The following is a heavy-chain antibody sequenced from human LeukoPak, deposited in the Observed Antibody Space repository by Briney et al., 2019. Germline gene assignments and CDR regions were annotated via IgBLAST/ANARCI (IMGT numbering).Heavy chain of an antibody. Sequence: SETLSLTCAVYGGSFSGYYWSCIHQPPGKGLEWIGEINHSGSTNYNPSLKSRLTISVDTSKNQFSLKLNSVTAADTAVYYCASFRWGVGFEYWGQGTLVTVSS. CDR2: INHSGST. V-gene: IGHV4-34*01. J-gene: IGHJ4*02. D-gene: IGHD3-16*01. CDR1: GGSFSGYY. CDR3: ASFRWGVGFEY.